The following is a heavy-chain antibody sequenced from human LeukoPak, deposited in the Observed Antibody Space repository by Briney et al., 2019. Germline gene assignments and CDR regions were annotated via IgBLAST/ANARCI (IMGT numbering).Heavy chain of an antibody. CDR2: IYYSGST. V-gene: IGHV4-59*01. J-gene: IGHJ6*02. Sequence: SETLSLTCTVSGGSISSYYWSWIRQPPGKGLEWIGYIYYSGSTNYNPSLKSRVTISVDTSKNQFSLKLSSVTAADTAVYYCARDRAGYNWNYWYYGMDVWGQGTTVTVSS. CDR1: GGSISSYY. D-gene: IGHD1-20*01. CDR3: ARDRAGYNWNYWYYGMDV.